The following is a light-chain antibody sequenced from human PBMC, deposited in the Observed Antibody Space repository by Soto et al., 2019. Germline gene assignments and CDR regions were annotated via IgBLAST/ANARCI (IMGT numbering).Light chain of an antibody. CDR2: DVS. Sequence: QSVLTQPASVSGSPGQSITISCTGTSSDVGGYNYVSWYQQHPGKAPKLMIYDVSNRPSGVSDRFSGSKSGNTASLTISGLQAEDEADYCCSSYTTNTTPRYVFGTGTKVTVL. CDR1: SSDVGGYNY. V-gene: IGLV2-14*01. J-gene: IGLJ1*01. CDR3: SSYTTNTTPRYV.